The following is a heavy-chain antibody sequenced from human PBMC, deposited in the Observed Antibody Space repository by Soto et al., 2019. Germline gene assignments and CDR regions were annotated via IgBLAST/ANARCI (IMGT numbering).Heavy chain of an antibody. Sequence: PGGSLRLSCAASGFTFSSYGMHWVRQAPGKGLEWVAFIWHDGGNKFYAESVKGRFTISRDNSKNTLYLQMTSLSAEDTAMYYCARDGDVNTGFGKDYWGQGTPVTVSS. CDR3: ARDGDVNTGFGKDY. CDR2: IWHDGGNK. CDR1: GFTFSSYG. V-gene: IGHV3-33*01. J-gene: IGHJ4*02. D-gene: IGHD3-16*01.